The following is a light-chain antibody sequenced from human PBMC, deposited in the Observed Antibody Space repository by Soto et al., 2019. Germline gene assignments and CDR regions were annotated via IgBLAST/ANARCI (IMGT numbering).Light chain of an antibody. CDR3: QQRSNWPLT. CDR1: QSVTSY. CDR2: DAS. V-gene: IGKV3-11*01. J-gene: IGKJ4*01. Sequence: EIVLTQSPATLSLSPRERATLSCRASQSVTSYLAWYQQKPGQAPRLLISDASNRATGIPARFSGSGSGTVFSLTISSLEPEDFAVYYCQQRSNWPLTFGGGTKVEIK.